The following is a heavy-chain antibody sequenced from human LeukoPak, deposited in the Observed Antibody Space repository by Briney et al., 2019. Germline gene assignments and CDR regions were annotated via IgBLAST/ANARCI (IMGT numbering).Heavy chain of an antibody. V-gene: IGHV3-23*01. J-gene: IGHJ4*02. CDR1: GFTFSSHD. Sequence: PGGSLRLSCAASGFTFSSHDVSWVRQAPGKGLEWVSAVSGSGRITYYADSVKGRFTISRDNSRNTLYLQMNRLRAEDTAVYYCAKRGGYYYDYWGQGTLVTVSS. D-gene: IGHD2-15*01. CDR2: VSGSGRIT. CDR3: AKRGGYYYDY.